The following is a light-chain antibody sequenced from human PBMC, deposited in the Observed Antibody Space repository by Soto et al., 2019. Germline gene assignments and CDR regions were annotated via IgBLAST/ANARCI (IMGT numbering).Light chain of an antibody. CDR1: SSDVGAYNY. J-gene: IGLJ2*01. CDR3: SSYTDSNTVL. CDR2: EVA. V-gene: IGLV2-14*01. Sequence: QCALTQPASVSGSPGQSITISCTGTSSDVGAYNYVSWYQHHPGKAPKLIIYEVANRPSGVSNRFSGSKSGNTASLTISGLQAEDEADYYCSSYTDSNTVLFGGGTKLTVL.